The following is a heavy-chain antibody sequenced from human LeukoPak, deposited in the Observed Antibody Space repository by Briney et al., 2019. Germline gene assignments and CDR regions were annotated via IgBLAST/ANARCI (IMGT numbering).Heavy chain of an antibody. CDR1: GFTFSSYG. D-gene: IGHD4-17*01. CDR2: IRYDGSNK. Sequence: GGSLRHSCAASGFTFSSYGMHWVRQAPGKGLEWVAFIRYDGSNKYYADSVKGRFTISRDNSKNTLYLQMNSLRAEDTAVYYCAKDRYGDQNWFDPWGQGTLVTVSS. CDR3: AKDRYGDQNWFDP. J-gene: IGHJ5*02. V-gene: IGHV3-30*02.